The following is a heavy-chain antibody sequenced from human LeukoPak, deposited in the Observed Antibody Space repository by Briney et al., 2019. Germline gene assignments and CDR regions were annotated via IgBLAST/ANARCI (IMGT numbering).Heavy chain of an antibody. V-gene: IGHV3-30*02. J-gene: IGHJ5*02. Sequence: GGSLRLSCAASGFTFSSYGMHWVRQAPGKGLEWVAFIRYDGSNKYYADSVKGRFTISRDNSKNTLYLQMNSLRAEDTAVYYCAGHSGVLRFLEWFFDPWGQGTLVTVSS. D-gene: IGHD3-3*01. CDR1: GFTFSSYG. CDR2: IRYDGSNK. CDR3: AGHSGVLRFLEWFFDP.